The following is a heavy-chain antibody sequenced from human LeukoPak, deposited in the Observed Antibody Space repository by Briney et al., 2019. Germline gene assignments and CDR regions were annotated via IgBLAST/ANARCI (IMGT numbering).Heavy chain of an antibody. CDR3: ARVADYGSGSHLFDY. Sequence: ASVKVSCKASVYTFSNYDFTWVRQAPGQGLEWMGWISAHNDNTNYAQKFQGRVTMTTDTSTRTAYMELRSLRSDDTAVYYCARVADYGSGSHLFDYWGQGTLVTVSS. J-gene: IGHJ4*02. CDR1: VYTFSNYD. D-gene: IGHD3-10*01. CDR2: ISAHNDNT. V-gene: IGHV1-18*01.